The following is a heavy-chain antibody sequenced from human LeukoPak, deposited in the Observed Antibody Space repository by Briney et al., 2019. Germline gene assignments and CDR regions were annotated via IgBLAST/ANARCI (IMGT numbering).Heavy chain of an antibody. V-gene: IGHV3-23*01. Sequence: GGSLRLSCAASGFTFSNYAMTWVRQAPGKGLEWVAAISGSGSSTAYADSVKGRLNISRDNFKNMLYLQVNSLRAEDTAIYYCAKESGDDGDFDYWGRGTLVVVSS. CDR2: ISGSGSST. D-gene: IGHD4-17*01. J-gene: IGHJ4*02. CDR1: GFTFSNYA. CDR3: AKESGDDGDFDY.